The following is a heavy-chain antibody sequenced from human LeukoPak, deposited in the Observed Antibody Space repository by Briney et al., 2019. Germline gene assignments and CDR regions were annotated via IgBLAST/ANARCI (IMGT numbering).Heavy chain of an antibody. Sequence: SETLSLTCTVSGGSISSSSYYWGWIRQPPGKGLEWLGSIYYSGSTYYNPSLKSRVTISVDTSKNQFSLKLSSVTAADTAVYYCARIMITFGGVPHYYYYMDVWGKGTTVTVSS. CDR1: GGSISSSSYY. V-gene: IGHV4-39*01. CDR2: IYYSGST. CDR3: ARIMITFGGVPHYYYYMDV. D-gene: IGHD3-16*01. J-gene: IGHJ6*03.